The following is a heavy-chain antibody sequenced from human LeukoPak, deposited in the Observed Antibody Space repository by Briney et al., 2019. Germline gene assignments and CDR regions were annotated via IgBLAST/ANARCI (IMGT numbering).Heavy chain of an antibody. CDR2: INHSGST. Sequence: PSETLSLTCAVYGGSFSGYYWSWIRQPPGKGLEWIGEINHSGSTNYNPSLKSRVTISVDTSKNQFSLKLSSVTAADTAVYYCARHLIANYYGSGSTYYMDVWGKGTTVTISS. D-gene: IGHD3-10*01. J-gene: IGHJ6*03. CDR1: GGSFSGYY. V-gene: IGHV4-34*01. CDR3: ARHLIANYYGSGSTYYMDV.